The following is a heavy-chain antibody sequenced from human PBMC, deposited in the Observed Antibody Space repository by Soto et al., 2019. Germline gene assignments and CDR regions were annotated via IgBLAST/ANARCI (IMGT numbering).Heavy chain of an antibody. V-gene: IGHV3-7*01. D-gene: IGHD2-8*02. Sequence: EVQLVESGGGLVQPGGSLRLSCAASGFTFRSYWMTWLRQAPGKGLEGVANINPDGSAKYYVDSVKGRFTISRDNAKNSLYLQMNSLRVEDTAVYYCAAPPTGNVYFKHWGQGALVTVSS. J-gene: IGHJ1*01. CDR2: INPDGSAK. CDR1: GFTFRSYW. CDR3: AAPPTGNVYFKH.